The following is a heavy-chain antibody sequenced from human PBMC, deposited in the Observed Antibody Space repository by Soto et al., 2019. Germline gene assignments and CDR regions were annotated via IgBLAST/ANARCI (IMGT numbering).Heavy chain of an antibody. V-gene: IGHV1-18*01. J-gene: IGHJ6*02. CDR1: GFNFITYG. Sequence: QVQLVQSGAEVEKPGASVKVSCKASGFNFITYGINWVQQAPGQGLEWMGWISAYNGNTNYAQKLQGRVTMTTDTSTTTAYMELRSLRSDDTAVYYCARGYCSGGSCPYGVDVWGQGTTVTVSS. D-gene: IGHD2-15*01. CDR2: ISAYNGNT. CDR3: ARGYCSGGSCPYGVDV.